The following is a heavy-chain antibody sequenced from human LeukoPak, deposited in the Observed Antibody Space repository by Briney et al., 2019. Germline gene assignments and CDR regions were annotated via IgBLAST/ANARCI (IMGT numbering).Heavy chain of an antibody. Sequence: GGSLRLSCAASGFTFSSYAMSWVRQAPGKGLEWVSAISGSGGSTYYADSVRGRFTISRDNSNNTLYLQMNSLRAENTALYYCARTPQKYCSSTTCYPDYWGQGTLVTVSS. D-gene: IGHD2-2*01. CDR2: ISGSGGST. CDR1: GFTFSSYA. CDR3: ARTPQKYCSSTTCYPDY. J-gene: IGHJ4*02. V-gene: IGHV3-23*01.